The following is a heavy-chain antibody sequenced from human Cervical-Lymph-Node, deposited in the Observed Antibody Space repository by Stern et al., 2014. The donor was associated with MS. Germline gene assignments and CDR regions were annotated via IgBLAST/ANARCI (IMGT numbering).Heavy chain of an antibody. J-gene: IGHJ3*01. CDR3: ARAIFGVNTAAMAPDAFDS. Sequence: EVQLVESGGGLIQPGGSLRLSCAAPGFIVSKNYMSWVRQAPGKGLEWVSLIYTDGSTYYAGSAKRRFTISRDSSKNKLFLQMNSLRAEDTAMYYCARAIFGVNTAAMAPDAFDSWGQGTMVTVSS. CDR2: IYTDGST. D-gene: IGHD3-3*01. V-gene: IGHV3-53*01. CDR1: GFIVSKNY.